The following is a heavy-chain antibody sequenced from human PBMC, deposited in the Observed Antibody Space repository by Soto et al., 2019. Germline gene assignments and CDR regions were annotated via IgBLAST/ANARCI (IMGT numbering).Heavy chain of an antibody. CDR3: ARELRYYYGSGKSSRDYYYGMDV. V-gene: IGHV4-34*01. CDR2: INHSGST. Sequence: SETLSLTCAVYGGSFSGYYWSWIRQPPGKGLEWIGEINHSGSTNYNPSLKSRVTISVDTSKNQFSLKLSSVTAADTAVYHCARELRYYYGSGKSSRDYYYGMDVWGQGTTVTVSS. D-gene: IGHD3-10*01. CDR1: GGSFSGYY. J-gene: IGHJ6*02.